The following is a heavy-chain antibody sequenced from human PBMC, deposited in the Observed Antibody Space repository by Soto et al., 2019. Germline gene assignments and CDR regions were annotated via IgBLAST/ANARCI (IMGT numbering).Heavy chain of an antibody. CDR2: ISGSGGST. J-gene: IGHJ4*02. D-gene: IGHD5-12*01. V-gene: IGHV3-23*01. CDR1: GFTFSSYA. CDR3: AKGVQEGGYEGDDY. Sequence: EVQLLESGGGLVQPGWSLRLSCAASGFTFSSYAMSWVRQAPGKGLEWVSAISGSGGSTYYADSVKGRFTISRDNSKNTLYLQMNSLRAEDTAVYYCAKGVQEGGYEGDDYWGQGTLVTVSS.